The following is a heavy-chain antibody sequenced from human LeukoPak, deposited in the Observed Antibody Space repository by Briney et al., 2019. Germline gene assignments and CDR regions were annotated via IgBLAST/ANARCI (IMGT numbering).Heavy chain of an antibody. Sequence: GGSLRLSCVASGITFNNYAVSWVRQAPEKGLDCVSVISGSAHKIRYADSVKGRFTISRDNSENIVYLQMNNLRVEDTAVYYCAGRPTGYSSGYIHWGQGTLVTVSS. CDR3: AGRPTGYSSGYIH. J-gene: IGHJ4*02. CDR2: ISGSAHKI. CDR1: GITFNNYA. D-gene: IGHD5-18*01. V-gene: IGHV3-23*01.